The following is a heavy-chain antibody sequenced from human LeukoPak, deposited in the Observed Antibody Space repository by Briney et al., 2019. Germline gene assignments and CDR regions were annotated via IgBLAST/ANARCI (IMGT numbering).Heavy chain of an antibody. CDR3: TTDLREGFDY. CDR2: ISGSGGST. V-gene: IGHV3-23*01. J-gene: IGHJ4*02. CDR1: GSTFSSYA. Sequence: GGSLRLSCAASGSTFSSYAMSWVRQAPGKGLEWVSAISGSGGSTYYADSVKGRFTISRDNSKNTLYLQTNSLKTEDTAVYYCTTDLREGFDYWGQGTLVTVSS.